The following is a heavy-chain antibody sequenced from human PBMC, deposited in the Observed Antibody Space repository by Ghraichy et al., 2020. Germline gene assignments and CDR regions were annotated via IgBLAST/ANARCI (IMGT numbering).Heavy chain of an antibody. CDR3: ARAYGDSNHFDY. J-gene: IGHJ4*02. Sequence: TLSLTCAVSGGSISSNSYAWSWIRQPPGKGPEWVGYIYPSGSTYYNPSLKSRVTISVDRSKNQFSLKLSSVTAADTAVYFCARAYGDSNHFDYWGQGTLITVSS. V-gene: IGHV4-30-2*01. CDR1: GGSISSNSYA. CDR2: IYPSGST. D-gene: IGHD4-17*01.